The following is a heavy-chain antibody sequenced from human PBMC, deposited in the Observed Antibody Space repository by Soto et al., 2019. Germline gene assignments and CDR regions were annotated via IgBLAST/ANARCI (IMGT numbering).Heavy chain of an antibody. CDR2: IYYSGST. CDR3: ARGGITISAFDI. V-gene: IGHV4-59*01. J-gene: IGHJ3*02. D-gene: IGHD3-3*01. Sequence: SETLSLTCTVSGGSISSYYWSWIRQPPGKGLEWIGYIYYSGSTNYNPSLKSRVTISVDTSKNQFSLKLSSVTAADTAVYYCARGGITISAFDICGQGTMVTVSS. CDR1: GGSISSYY.